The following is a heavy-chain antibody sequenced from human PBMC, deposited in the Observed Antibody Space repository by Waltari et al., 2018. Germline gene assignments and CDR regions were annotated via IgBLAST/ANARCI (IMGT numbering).Heavy chain of an antibody. CDR3: ASIAVAGTRYYYYGMDV. J-gene: IGHJ6*02. V-gene: IGHV1-69*02. D-gene: IGHD6-19*01. Sequence: QVQLVQSGAEVKKPGSSVKVSCKASGGTFSSYTISWVRQAPAQGLEWMGRIIPILGIANYAQKFQGRVTITADKSTSTAYMELSSLRSEDTAVYYCASIAVAGTRYYYYGMDVWGQGTTVTVSS. CDR2: IIPILGIA. CDR1: GGTFSSYT.